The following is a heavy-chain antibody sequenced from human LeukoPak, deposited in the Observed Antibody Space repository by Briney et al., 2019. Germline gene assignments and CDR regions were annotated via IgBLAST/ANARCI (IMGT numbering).Heavy chain of an antibody. CDR3: ARVTSYYYDSSGYYGARGAFDI. J-gene: IGHJ3*02. D-gene: IGHD3-22*01. CDR2: ISSSSSTI. CDR1: GLTFSSYS. Sequence: GGSLRLSCAASGLTFSSYSMNWVRQAPGKGLEWVSYISSSSSTIYYADSVKGRFTISRDNAKNSLYLQMNSLRDEDTAVYYCARVTSYYYDSSGYYGARGAFDIWGQGTMVTVSS. V-gene: IGHV3-48*02.